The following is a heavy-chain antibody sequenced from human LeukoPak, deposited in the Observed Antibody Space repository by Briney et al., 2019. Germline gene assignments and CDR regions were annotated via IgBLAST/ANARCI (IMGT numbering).Heavy chain of an antibody. CDR1: GFTVSSNY. CDR3: ARDLDRDFDY. J-gene: IGHJ4*02. V-gene: IGHV3-66*02. CDR2: IYSGGST. Sequence: QPGGSLRLSCAASGFTVSSNYMSWVRQPPGRGLEWVSVIYSGGSTYYADSVKGRFTISRDNSKNTLYLQMNSLRAEDTAVYYCARDLDRDFDYWGQGTLVTVSS. D-gene: IGHD3-10*01.